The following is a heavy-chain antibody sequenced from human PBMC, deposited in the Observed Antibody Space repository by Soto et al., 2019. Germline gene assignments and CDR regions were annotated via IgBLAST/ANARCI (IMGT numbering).Heavy chain of an antibody. D-gene: IGHD6-13*01. CDR3: ARDTSDSWIRAFDI. Sequence: SETLSLTCSVSGGSLSSYYWNLIRQPPGKGLEWIGYVHYTGTTNYNPSLKSRVTMSGDTSKRQFSLKLSSVTAADTAMYYCARDTSDSWIRAFDIWGQGIMVTVS. CDR2: VHYTGTT. J-gene: IGHJ3*02. CDR1: GGSLSSYY. V-gene: IGHV4-59*01.